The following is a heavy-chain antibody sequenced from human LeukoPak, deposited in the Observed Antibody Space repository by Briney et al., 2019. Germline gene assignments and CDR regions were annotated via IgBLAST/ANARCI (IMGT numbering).Heavy chain of an antibody. V-gene: IGHV4-61*08. CDR2: IYYTGSA. Sequence: SETLPLTCTVSSGSVSNGDYYWSWLRQPPGKALEWIGYIYYTGSAYYNPSLGGRVTLSVDTSKNQFSVKLSSVTAADTAVYYCARSQNYYGSGDYWGQGTLVTVSS. D-gene: IGHD3-10*01. J-gene: IGHJ4*02. CDR3: ARSQNYYGSGDY. CDR1: SGSVSNGDYY.